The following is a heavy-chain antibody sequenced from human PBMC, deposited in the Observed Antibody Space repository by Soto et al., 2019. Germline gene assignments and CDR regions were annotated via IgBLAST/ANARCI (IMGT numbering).Heavy chain of an antibody. D-gene: IGHD3-22*01. CDR3: AKDNYYDSSGAFGFDL. CDR2: ISGSGGST. Sequence: GGSLRLSCAASGFTFSSYSMSWVRQAPGKGLEWVSAISGSGGSTYYADSVKGRFTISRDNSKNTLYLQMNSLRAEDTAVYYCAKDNYYDSSGAFGFDLWGRGNLVTVSS. V-gene: IGHV3-23*01. CDR1: GFTFSSYS. J-gene: IGHJ2*01.